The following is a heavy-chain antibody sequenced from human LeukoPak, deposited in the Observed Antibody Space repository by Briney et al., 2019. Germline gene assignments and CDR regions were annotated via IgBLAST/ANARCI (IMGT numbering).Heavy chain of an antibody. CDR1: GFTFSLYN. Sequence: GGSLRLSCAASGFTFSLYNMNWVRPAPGKGLEWVSQISASETSIKYADSVRGRFTISRDNVKNSVYLQMNSLRAEDTAIYYCVRDNLENQWLERSYWGQGTLVTVSS. CDR3: VRDNLENQWLERSY. J-gene: IGHJ4*02. D-gene: IGHD6-19*01. CDR2: ISASETSI. V-gene: IGHV3-48*03.